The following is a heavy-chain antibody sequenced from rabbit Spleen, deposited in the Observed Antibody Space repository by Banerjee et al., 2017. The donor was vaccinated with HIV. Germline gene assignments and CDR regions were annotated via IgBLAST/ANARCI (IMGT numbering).Heavy chain of an antibody. J-gene: IGHJ4*01. V-gene: IGHV1S40*01. CDR2: IYTGSGTT. D-gene: IGHD4-2*01. CDR3: ARGDDYAGDGSNL. Sequence: QSLEESGGDLVKPGASLTLTCTASGFSFSSRYYMCWVRQAPGKGLEWIGCIYTGSGTTYYASWAKGRFTISKTSSTTVTLQMTSLTATDTATYFCARGDDYAGDGSNLWGPGTLVTVS. CDR1: GFSFSSRYY.